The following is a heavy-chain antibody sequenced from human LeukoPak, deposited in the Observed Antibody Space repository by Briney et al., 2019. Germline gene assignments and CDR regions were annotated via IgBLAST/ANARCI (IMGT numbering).Heavy chain of an antibody. CDR3: TRGRNFGHGGYLDY. CDR1: GFTFDDYA. D-gene: IGHD3-16*02. V-gene: IGHV3-43*02. CDR2: ISGDHINT. J-gene: IGHJ4*02. Sequence: PGGSLRLSCAASGFTFDDYAMHWVRQAPGKGLEWVAYISGDHINTNYADSEKGRFTISRDNSKNSLYLQMNSLRAEDTALYYCTRGRNFGHGGYLDYWGQGTLVTVSS.